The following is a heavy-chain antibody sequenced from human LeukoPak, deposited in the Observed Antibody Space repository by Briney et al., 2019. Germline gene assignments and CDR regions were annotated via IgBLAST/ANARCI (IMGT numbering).Heavy chain of an antibody. CDR3: ARGRYCSGHNCYFDY. V-gene: IGHV3-48*03. J-gene: IGHJ4*02. D-gene: IGHD2-15*01. CDR2: ISSTGNTI. CDR1: EFTFRSYE. Sequence: GGSLRLSCAASEFTFRSYEMNWVRQAPGKGLEWISYISSTGNTIYYVDSVQGRFTISRDNANNSLFLQMNSLRAEDTAVYYRARGRYCSGHNCYFDYWGQGTLVTVSS.